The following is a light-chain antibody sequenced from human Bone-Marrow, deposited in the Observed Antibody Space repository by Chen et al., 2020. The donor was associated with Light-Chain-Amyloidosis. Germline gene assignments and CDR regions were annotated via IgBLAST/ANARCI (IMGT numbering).Light chain of an antibody. CDR3: TSYRVMNSIV. Sequence: QSALTQPASVSGSPGQSITISCTGTSSDIGDYMYVSWYQHHPGKAPKLIIFDVTKRPSGVSDRFSGSKSGNTASLTISGLQAEDEADYYCTSYRVMNSIVFGPGTKISVL. V-gene: IGLV2-14*03. CDR1: SSDIGDYMY. J-gene: IGLJ1*01. CDR2: DVT.